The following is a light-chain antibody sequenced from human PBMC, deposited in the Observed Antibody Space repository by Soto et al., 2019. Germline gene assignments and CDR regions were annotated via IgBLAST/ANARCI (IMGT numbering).Light chain of an antibody. Sequence: EIVITASPATLSLSPGERATLSCRASQSVGRNLAWYQQKPGQTPRLLIYDASTRATGIPGRFSGSGSGTDFTLTISRLEAEDFAVYYCQQYGRGFGQGTKVDIK. CDR1: QSVGRN. CDR2: DAS. CDR3: QQYGRG. J-gene: IGKJ1*01. V-gene: IGKV3-20*01.